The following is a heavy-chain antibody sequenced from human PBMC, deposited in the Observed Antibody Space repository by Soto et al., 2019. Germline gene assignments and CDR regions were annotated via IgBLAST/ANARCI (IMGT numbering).Heavy chain of an antibody. Sequence: QVQLVESGGGVVQPGRSLRLSCAASGFTFSSYAMHWVRQAPGKGLEWVAVISYDGSDKYYADSVKGRFTISTDNSKNTLYLQMNSLRAEDTAVYYCARYIVVVTATYAFAIWGQGTMVTVSS. CDR3: ARYIVVVTATYAFAI. V-gene: IGHV3-30-3*01. J-gene: IGHJ3*02. CDR1: GFTFSSYA. D-gene: IGHD2-21*02. CDR2: ISYDGSDK.